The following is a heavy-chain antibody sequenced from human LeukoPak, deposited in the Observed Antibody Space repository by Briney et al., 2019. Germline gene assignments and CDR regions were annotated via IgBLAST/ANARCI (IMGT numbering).Heavy chain of an antibody. V-gene: IGHV1-18*01. Sequence: ASVKVSCKASGYTFTSYGISWVRQAPGQGLEWMGWISAYNGNTNYAQKLQGRVTMTTDTSTSTAYMELRSLRSDDTAVYYCARGGDPTYYDFWSGYYTQLDYWGQGTLVTVSS. D-gene: IGHD3-3*01. J-gene: IGHJ4*02. CDR3: ARGGDPTYYDFWSGYYTQLDY. CDR1: GYTFTSYG. CDR2: ISAYNGNT.